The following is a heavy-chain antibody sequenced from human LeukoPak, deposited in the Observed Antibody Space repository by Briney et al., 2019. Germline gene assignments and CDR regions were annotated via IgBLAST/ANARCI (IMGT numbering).Heavy chain of an antibody. CDR1: GFTFDDDA. Sequence: SGGSLRLSCAVSGFTFDDDAMPWVRQAPGKGLEWVSLISWDDGRTYYADSVKDRFTISRDNSKNSLNLQMNSLRAEDSALYYCAKVHSGYEYYFDYWGQGTLVTVSS. CDR2: ISWDDGRT. J-gene: IGHJ4*02. CDR3: AKVHSGYEYYFDY. V-gene: IGHV3-43D*03. D-gene: IGHD5-12*01.